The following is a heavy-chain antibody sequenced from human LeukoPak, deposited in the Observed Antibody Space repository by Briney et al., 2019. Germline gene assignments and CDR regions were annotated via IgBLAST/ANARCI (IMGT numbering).Heavy chain of an antibody. D-gene: IGHD1-26*01. Sequence: GGSLRLSCAASGFTFSSYAMHWVRQAPGKGLEYVSAISSNGGSTYYANSVKGSFTISRDNSKNTLYLQMDSLRAEDMAVYYCARAFQPRSIVGATDYWGQGTLVTVSS. CDR3: ARAFQPRSIVGATDY. V-gene: IGHV3-64*01. CDR2: ISSNGGST. CDR1: GFTFSSYA. J-gene: IGHJ4*02.